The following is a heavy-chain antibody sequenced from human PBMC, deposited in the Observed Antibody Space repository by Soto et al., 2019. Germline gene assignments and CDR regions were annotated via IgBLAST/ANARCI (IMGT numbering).Heavy chain of an antibody. J-gene: IGHJ4*02. CDR1: GFTFSSYW. CDR3: ARTSLVVAAATREDY. CDR2: INSDGSST. V-gene: IGHV3-74*01. D-gene: IGHD2-15*01. Sequence: EVQLVESGGALVQPGGSLRLSCAASGFTFSSYWMHWVRQAPGKGLVWVSRINSDGSSTSYADSVKGRFTISRDNAKNTLSLQMNRLRAEDTAVYYCARTSLVVAAATREDYWGQGTLVTVSS.